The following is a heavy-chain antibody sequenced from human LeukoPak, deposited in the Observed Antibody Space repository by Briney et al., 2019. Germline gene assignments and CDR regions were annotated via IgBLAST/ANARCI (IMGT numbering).Heavy chain of an antibody. V-gene: IGHV4-30-4*07. D-gene: IGHD3-10*01. CDR1: GGSISSGGYS. CDR2: IYYSGST. J-gene: IGHJ4*02. CDR3: ARVFGGSGTNTD. Sequence: PSETLSLTCAVSGGSISSGGYSWSWIRQPPGKGLEWIGYIYYSGSTYYNPSLKSRVTISVDTSKNQFSLKLSSVTAADTAVYYCARVFGGSGTNTDWGQGTLVTVSS.